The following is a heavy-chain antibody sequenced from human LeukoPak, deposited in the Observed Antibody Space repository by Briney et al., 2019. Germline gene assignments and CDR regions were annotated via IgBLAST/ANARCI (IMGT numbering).Heavy chain of an antibody. CDR1: GGSISRYY. D-gene: IGHD3-10*01. CDR2: MHSSGST. Sequence: PSETLSLTCTVSGGSISRYYWSWIRQPAGKGLEWIGRMHSSGSTNYNPSLKSRVTVSVDMSKNQFSLKLSSVTAADTAVYYCARDEGSGNYDYWGQGTLVTVSS. V-gene: IGHV4-4*07. J-gene: IGHJ4*02. CDR3: ARDEGSGNYDY.